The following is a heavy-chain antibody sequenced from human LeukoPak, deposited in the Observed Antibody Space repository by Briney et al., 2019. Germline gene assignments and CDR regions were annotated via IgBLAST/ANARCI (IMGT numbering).Heavy chain of an antibody. V-gene: IGHV4-4*02. J-gene: IGHJ6*03. Sequence: ASETLSLTCAVSGGSITSANWWSWVRQSPGKGLEWIGEIYHTGNTNYNPSLNSRVSISLDTSKNQFSLRLTSVTAADTAVYFCARDANGSDLHYYHMDVWGKGTTVTVSS. D-gene: IGHD6-25*01. CDR3: ARDANGSDLHYYHMDV. CDR2: IYHTGNT. CDR1: GGSITSANW.